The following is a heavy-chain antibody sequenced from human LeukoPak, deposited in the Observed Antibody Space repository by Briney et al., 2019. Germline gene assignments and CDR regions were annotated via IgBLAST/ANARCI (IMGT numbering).Heavy chain of an antibody. V-gene: IGHV3-20*04. J-gene: IGHJ5*02. CDR3: AGRPIKIFGVVIRSRRHWFDP. CDR2: INWNGGST. Sequence: GGSLRLSCAASGFTFDDCGMSWVRQAPGKGLEWVSGINWNGGSTGYADSVKGRFTISRDNAKNSVYLQMNSLRAEDTAVYYCAGRPIKIFGVVIRSRRHWFDPWGQGTLVTVSS. D-gene: IGHD3-3*01. CDR1: GFTFDDCG.